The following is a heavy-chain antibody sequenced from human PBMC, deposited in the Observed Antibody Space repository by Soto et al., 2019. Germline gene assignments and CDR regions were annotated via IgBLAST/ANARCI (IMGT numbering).Heavy chain of an antibody. J-gene: IGHJ3*02. CDR3: AKDLIANNGVWEPFDM. CDR1: GFTLSRYW. CDR2: INPDGSTT. D-gene: IGHD2-8*01. V-gene: IGHV3-74*01. Sequence: GGSLRLSCAASGFTLSRYWVHWVRQVPGKGLVWVSRINPDGSTTNYADSVKGRFTVSRDNSRNTLYLQMNSLRDEDTAIYYCAKDLIANNGVWEPFDMWGRGTKVTVSS.